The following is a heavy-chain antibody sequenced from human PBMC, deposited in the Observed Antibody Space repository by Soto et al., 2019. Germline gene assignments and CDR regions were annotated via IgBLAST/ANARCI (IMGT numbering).Heavy chain of an antibody. CDR3: ASKRNDILTGYPIDY. V-gene: IGHV4-4*02. D-gene: IGHD3-9*01. J-gene: IGHJ4*02. Sequence: SETLSLTCAVSGGSVSSNIWWSWVRQPPEKGLEWVGEIHHSGSTNYNPSLKSRTTISVDKSKNQFSLKLSSVTAADTAVYFCASKRNDILTGYPIDYWGQGTLVTVS. CDR2: IHHSGST. CDR1: GGSVSSNIW.